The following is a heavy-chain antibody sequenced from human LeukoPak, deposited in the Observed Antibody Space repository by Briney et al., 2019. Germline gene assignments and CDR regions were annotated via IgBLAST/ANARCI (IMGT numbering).Heavy chain of an antibody. V-gene: IGHV1-8*01. J-gene: IGHJ4*02. CDR1: GYTFTSYD. CDR3: ARGRSGWRSHIGY. Sequence: GASVKVSCKASGYTFTSYDINWVRHAPGQGLEWMGWMNPNSGNTGYAQKFQGRVTMTRNTSISTAYMELSSLRSEDTAVYYCARGRSGWRSHIGYWGQGTLVTVSS. CDR2: MNPNSGNT. D-gene: IGHD6-19*01.